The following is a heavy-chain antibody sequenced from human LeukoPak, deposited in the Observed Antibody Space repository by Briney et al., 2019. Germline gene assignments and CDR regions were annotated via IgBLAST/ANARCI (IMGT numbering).Heavy chain of an antibody. J-gene: IGHJ3*02. Sequence: GASVKVSCKASGGTFSSYAISWVRQAPGQGLEWMGGIIPIFGTANYAQKFQGRVTITADESTSTAYMELSGLRSEDTAVYYCARARSGYSYGWDAFDIWGQGTMVTVSS. D-gene: IGHD5-18*01. CDR1: GGTFSSYA. CDR3: ARARSGYSYGWDAFDI. CDR2: IIPIFGTA. V-gene: IGHV1-69*13.